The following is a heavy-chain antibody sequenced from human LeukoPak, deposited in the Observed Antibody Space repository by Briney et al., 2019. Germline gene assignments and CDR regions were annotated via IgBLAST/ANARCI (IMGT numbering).Heavy chain of an antibody. V-gene: IGHV4-59*01. CDR1: GGSISSYF. CDR2: IFYSGRT. J-gene: IGHJ4*02. CDR3: ARIYGSGSYVDY. Sequence: SETLSPACTVSGGSISSYFWTWIRQPPGKGLECIGYIFYSGRTNYNPSLKSRVTISADTSKNQFSPKLSSVTDADTAVYYCARIYGSGSYVDYWGQGTLVTVSS. D-gene: IGHD3-10*01.